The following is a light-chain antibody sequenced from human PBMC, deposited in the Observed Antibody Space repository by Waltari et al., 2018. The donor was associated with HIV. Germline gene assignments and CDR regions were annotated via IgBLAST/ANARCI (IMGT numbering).Light chain of an antibody. CDR1: AFPNPY. V-gene: IGLV3-25*03. CDR2: KDN. Sequence: SYELTQPPSVSVSPGQTARINCSGEAFPNPYGYWYQQKPGQAPKMVIYKDNERRSGIPERISGSSSGTTVTLTISGVQAEDEADYYCQAADSSGNWVFGGGTKLTVL. CDR3: QAADSSGNWV. J-gene: IGLJ3*02.